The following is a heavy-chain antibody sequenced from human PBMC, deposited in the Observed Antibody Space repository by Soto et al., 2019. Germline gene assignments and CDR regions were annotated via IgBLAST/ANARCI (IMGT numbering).Heavy chain of an antibody. Sequence: PSETLSLTCTVSGASISNYHWTWIRQPPGKGVEWIADIYYTGATNFNPSLKSRATISMDRSKNQFSLNLRSVTAADTAVYYCARLRGLGEVSPYFDYWGQGLLVTVSS. CDR2: IYYTGAT. D-gene: IGHD3-10*01. J-gene: IGHJ4*02. CDR3: ARLRGLGEVSPYFDY. V-gene: IGHV4-59*08. CDR1: GASISNYH.